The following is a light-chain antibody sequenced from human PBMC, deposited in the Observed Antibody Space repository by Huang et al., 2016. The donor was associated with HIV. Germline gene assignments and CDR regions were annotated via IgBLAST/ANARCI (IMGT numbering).Light chain of an antibody. J-gene: IGKJ5*01. Sequence: EIVLTQSPATLSLSPGERVTLSCRASQSISSYLAWDQQKPGQAPRLLIYGASNRATGIPARFSGSGSGTDFTLTISSLEPEDFAVYYCQQRTNWPPVTFGQGTRLEMK. V-gene: IGKV3-11*01. CDR3: QQRTNWPPVT. CDR2: GAS. CDR1: QSISSY.